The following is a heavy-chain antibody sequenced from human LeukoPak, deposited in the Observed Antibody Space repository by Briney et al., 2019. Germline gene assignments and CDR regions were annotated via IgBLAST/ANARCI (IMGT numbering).Heavy chain of an antibody. V-gene: IGHV4-61*05. CDR3: ARDSGSYLRWFDP. D-gene: IGHD1-26*01. CDR2: IYYSGST. Sequence: SETLSLTCTVSGGSIRSSGYFWGWIRQPPGKGLEWIGYIYYSGSTNYNPSLKSRVTISVDTSKNQFSLKLSSVTAADTAVYYCARDSGSYLRWFDPWGQGTLVTVSS. J-gene: IGHJ5*02. CDR1: GGSIRSSGYF.